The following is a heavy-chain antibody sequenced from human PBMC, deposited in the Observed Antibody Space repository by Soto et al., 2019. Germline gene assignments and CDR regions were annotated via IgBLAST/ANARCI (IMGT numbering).Heavy chain of an antibody. D-gene: IGHD3-3*01. Sequence: PSVKVSCKASGYTFTGYYMHWVRQAPGQGLEWMGWINPNSGGTNYAQKVQGRVTMTRDTSISTAYMELSRLRSDDTAVYYCARDSPKVLRFLEWLPNSPSGYYGMDVWGQGTTVTVSS. CDR1: GYTFTGYY. CDR3: ARDSPKVLRFLEWLPNSPSGYYGMDV. J-gene: IGHJ6*02. CDR2: INPNSGGT. V-gene: IGHV1-2*02.